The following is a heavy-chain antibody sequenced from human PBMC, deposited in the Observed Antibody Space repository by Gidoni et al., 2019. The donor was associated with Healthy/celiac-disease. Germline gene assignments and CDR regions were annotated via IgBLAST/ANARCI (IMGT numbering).Heavy chain of an antibody. Sequence: QVTLKESGPVLVKPTETLTLTCTVPGFSLSNARMGVSWNRQPPGKALAWLAHIFSNDEKSYSTSLKSRLTISKDTSKSQVVLTMTNMDPVDTATYYCARIVPNRGVIINSGFDPWGQGTLVTVSS. V-gene: IGHV2-26*01. CDR1: GFSLSNARMG. J-gene: IGHJ5*02. CDR3: ARIVPNRGVIINSGFDP. CDR2: IFSNDEK. D-gene: IGHD3-10*01.